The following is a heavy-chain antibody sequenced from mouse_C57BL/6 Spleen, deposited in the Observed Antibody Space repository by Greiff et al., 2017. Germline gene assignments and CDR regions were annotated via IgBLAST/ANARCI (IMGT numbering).Heavy chain of an antibody. D-gene: IGHD1-1*01. J-gene: IGHJ2*01. V-gene: IGHV5-6*01. CDR2: ISSGGSYT. Sequence: EVQLVESGGDLVKPGGSLKLSCAASGFTFSSYGMSWVRQTPDKRLEWVATISSGGSYTYYPDSVKGRFTISRDNAKNTLYLQMSSLKSEDTAMYYCARHYYGSSYEYYFDYWGQGTTLTVSS. CDR1: GFTFSSYG. CDR3: ARHYYGSSYEYYFDY.